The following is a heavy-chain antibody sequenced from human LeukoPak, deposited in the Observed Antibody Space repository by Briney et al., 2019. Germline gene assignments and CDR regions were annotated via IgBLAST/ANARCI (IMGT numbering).Heavy chain of an antibody. CDR1: GGTFSSYA. CDR2: IIPIFGTA. CDR3: AREAFWSGYQNWFDP. J-gene: IGHJ5*02. Sequence: ASVKVSCKASGGTFSSYAISWVRQAPGQGLEWMGRIIPIFGTANYAQKFQGGVTITTDESTSTAYMELSSLRSEDTAVYYCAREAFWSGYQNWFDPWGQGTLVTVSS. D-gene: IGHD3-3*01. V-gene: IGHV1-69*05.